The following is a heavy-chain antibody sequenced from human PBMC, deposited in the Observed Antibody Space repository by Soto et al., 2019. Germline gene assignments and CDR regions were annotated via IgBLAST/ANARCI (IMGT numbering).Heavy chain of an antibody. V-gene: IGHV4-61*03. CDR1: GGSVSSEHYY. D-gene: IGHD5-12*01. J-gene: IGHJ4*02. CDR2: FYYTGST. Sequence: QVQLQASGPGLVKSSETLSLTCTVSGGSVSSEHYYWNWIRQPPGKGLEWIGYFYYTGSTNYNPSLESRLTMSVDMSKNHFSLKLSSVTAADTAVYYCAGGTDGKKVAYWGQGTLVTVSS. CDR3: AGGTDGKKVAY.